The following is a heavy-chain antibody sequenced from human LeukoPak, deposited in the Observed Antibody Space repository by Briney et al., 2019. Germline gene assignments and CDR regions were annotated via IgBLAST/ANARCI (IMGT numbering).Heavy chain of an antibody. CDR1: GFTFYTYA. D-gene: IGHD3-22*01. CDR2: ISRSGGGT. J-gene: IGHJ4*02. V-gene: IGHV3-23*01. CDR3: VRDSSGYAEFDN. Sequence: GGSLRLSCAASGFTFYTYAMTWVRQAPGMGLEWVSAISRSGGGTYYADSVKGRFTISRDNSRSTVSLQMDSLKAEDTATYYCVRDSSGYAEFDNWGQGTLVTVSS.